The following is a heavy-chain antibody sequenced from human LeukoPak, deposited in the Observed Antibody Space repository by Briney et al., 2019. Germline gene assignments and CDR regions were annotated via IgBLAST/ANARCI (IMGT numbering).Heavy chain of an antibody. CDR2: LSWSSGSI. V-gene: IGHV3-9*01. D-gene: IGHD6-19*01. J-gene: IGHJ4*02. CDR1: GFTFDDYA. Sequence: PGGSLRLSCAASGFTFDDYAMHWVRQAPGKGLEWVSGLSWSSGSIGYADSVKGRFTISRDNAKNSLYLQMNSLRAEDTALYYCAKAFSSSSGWSTEAPFYYFDYWGQGTLVTVSS. CDR3: AKAFSSSSGWSTEAPFYYFDY.